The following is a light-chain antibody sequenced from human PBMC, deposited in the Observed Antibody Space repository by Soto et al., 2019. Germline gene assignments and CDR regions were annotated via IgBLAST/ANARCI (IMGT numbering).Light chain of an antibody. J-gene: IGKJ1*01. CDR3: QQYNTWPPVT. Sequence: EIVMTQSPATLSVSPGERATLSCRASQSVSSNLAWYQQKPGQAPRLLIYGASTRATGIPARFSGSGSGTEFPLTISRLQSEDFAVYYCQQYNTWPPVTFGQGTKVEIK. V-gene: IGKV3-15*01. CDR2: GAS. CDR1: QSVSSN.